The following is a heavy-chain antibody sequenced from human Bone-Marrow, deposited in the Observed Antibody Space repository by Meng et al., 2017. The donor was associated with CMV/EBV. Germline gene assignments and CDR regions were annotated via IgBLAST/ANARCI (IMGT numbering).Heavy chain of an antibody. Sequence: ASVKVSCKASGDTFSAYSITWVRQAPGQGLEWMGWIIPYNGNTDYAQKFQGRVTMTTDTSTSKAYMEVRRLTSDDTAIYYCSRASCNYDFWGQGTLVTVSS. V-gene: IGHV1-18*01. CDR1: GDTFSAYS. CDR3: SRASCNYDF. J-gene: IGHJ4*02. D-gene: IGHD4-11*01. CDR2: IIPYNGNT.